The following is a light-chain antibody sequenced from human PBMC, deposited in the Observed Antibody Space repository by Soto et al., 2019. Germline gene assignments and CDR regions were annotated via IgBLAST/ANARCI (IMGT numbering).Light chain of an antibody. V-gene: IGLV2-14*01. CDR1: SSDVGDYNY. CDR3: SSYTSSSTRV. CDR2: DVS. Sequence: QSARTQPASVSGSPGQSITISCTGTSSDVGDYNYVSWYQQHPGKAPKLMIFDVSNRPSGVSNRFSGSKSGNTASLTISGLQAEDEADYYCSSYTSSSTRVFGTGTKLTVL. J-gene: IGLJ1*01.